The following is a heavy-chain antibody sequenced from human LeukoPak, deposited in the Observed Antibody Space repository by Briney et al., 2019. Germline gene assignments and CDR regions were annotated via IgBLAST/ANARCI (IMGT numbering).Heavy chain of an antibody. CDR1: GFTFDDYG. Sequence: GGSLRLSCAASGFTFDDYGMSWVRQAPGKGLEWVSGINWNGGSTGYADSVKGRFTISRDNAKNSLYLQMNSLRAEDTASYYCARAYSSGWHHDAFDIWGQGTMVTVSS. CDR3: ARAYSSGWHHDAFDI. V-gene: IGHV3-20*04. J-gene: IGHJ3*02. CDR2: INWNGGST. D-gene: IGHD6-19*01.